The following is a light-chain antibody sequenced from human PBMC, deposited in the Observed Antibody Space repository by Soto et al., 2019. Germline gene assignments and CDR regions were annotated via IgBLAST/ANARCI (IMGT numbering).Light chain of an antibody. Sequence: EMVMTQSPATLSVSPGERATLSCRASQSVSSNLAWYQQKPGQAPRLLIYDASTRATGIPARFSGSGSGTEFTLTISSLQSEDFAVYYCQQNNNWPPLTFGGGTKVEIK. CDR3: QQNNNWPPLT. CDR1: QSVSSN. CDR2: DAS. J-gene: IGKJ4*01. V-gene: IGKV3-15*01.